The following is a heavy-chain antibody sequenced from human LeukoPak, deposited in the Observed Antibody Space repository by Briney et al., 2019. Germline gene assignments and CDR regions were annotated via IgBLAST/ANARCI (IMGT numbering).Heavy chain of an antibody. CDR1: GDSVSSNGAA. CDR3: ARRVGATGGDAFDI. Sequence: SQTLSLTCAISGDSVSSNGAAWNWIRQSPSRGLEWLGRTYYRSKWYNDYAVSVKSRITINPDTSKNQFSLQLNSVTPEGTAVYYCARRVGATGGDAFDIWGQGTMVTVSS. CDR2: TYYRSKWYN. D-gene: IGHD1-26*01. V-gene: IGHV6-1*01. J-gene: IGHJ3*02.